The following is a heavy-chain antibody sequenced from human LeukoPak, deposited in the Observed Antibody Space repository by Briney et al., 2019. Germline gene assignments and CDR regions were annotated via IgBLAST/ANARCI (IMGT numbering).Heavy chain of an antibody. V-gene: IGHV4-34*01. CDR2: INHSGNT. J-gene: IGHJ4*02. CDR1: GGSFSGYY. Sequence: SETLSLTCAVYGGSFSGYYWTWIRQPPGKGLEWIGEINHSGNTNYNPSLKSRVTISVDTSKNQFSLKLSSVTAADTAVYYCARARWAGRASLPLDYWGQGTLVTVSS. D-gene: IGHD3-16*02. CDR3: ARARWAGRASLPLDY.